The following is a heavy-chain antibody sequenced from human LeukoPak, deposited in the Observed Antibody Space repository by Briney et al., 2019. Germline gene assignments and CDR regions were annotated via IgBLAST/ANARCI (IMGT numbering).Heavy chain of an antibody. Sequence: GGSLRLSCKGSGFTFGDHAMNWVRQAPGQGLEWVGFIRSKAYRGTKEYAASGKGRFTISRDDSNSVAYLQMISLKMEEPAVYYCSRGTMQLWLHNGIDVWGQGTTVTVSS. D-gene: IGHD5-18*01. CDR2: IRSKAYRGTK. CDR1: GFTFGDHA. CDR3: SRGTMQLWLHNGIDV. V-gene: IGHV3-49*04. J-gene: IGHJ6*02.